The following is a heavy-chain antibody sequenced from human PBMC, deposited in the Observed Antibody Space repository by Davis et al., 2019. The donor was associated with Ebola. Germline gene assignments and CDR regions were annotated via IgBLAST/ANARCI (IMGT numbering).Heavy chain of an antibody. CDR2: ISYDGSNK. CDR1: GFTFSSYA. CDR3: AKDLIRFTIFGVVRGADY. Sequence: PGGSLRLSCAASGFTFSSYAMHWVRQAPGKGLEWVAVISYDGSNKYYADSVKGRFTISRDNSKNTLHLQMNSLRAEDTTVYYCAKDLIRFTIFGVVRGADYWGQGTLVTVSS. V-gene: IGHV3-30-3*01. D-gene: IGHD3-3*01. J-gene: IGHJ4*02.